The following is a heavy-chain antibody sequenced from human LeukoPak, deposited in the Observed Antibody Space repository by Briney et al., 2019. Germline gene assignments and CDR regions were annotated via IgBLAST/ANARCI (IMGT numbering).Heavy chain of an antibody. Sequence: SETLSLECTVSGGSITSGTNYWGWIRQSPGKGLEWVGSIYSSGSTHYNPSLRSRVTISVDTSKNQFYLKLTSMTAADSAVYFCARNGSSNLGVIGTGQGWFDTWGQGTQVTVSS. CDR2: IYSSGST. CDR1: GGSITSGTNY. D-gene: IGHD3-10*01. V-gene: IGHV4-39*01. CDR3: ARNGSSNLGVIGTGQGWFDT. J-gene: IGHJ5*02.